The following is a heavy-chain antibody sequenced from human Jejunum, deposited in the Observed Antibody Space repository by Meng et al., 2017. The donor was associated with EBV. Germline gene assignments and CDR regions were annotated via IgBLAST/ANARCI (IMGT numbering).Heavy chain of an antibody. CDR3: ARDQNGSYFAY. CDR1: GGSVSSGGYY. Sequence: QGQRPEAGPGLVTPSEPLSLTCTVSGGSVSSGGYYWSWIRQPPGKGLEWIGYIYNSESTNYKSSLKSRVTISADTSKNQFSLRLSSVTAADTAVYYCARDQNGSYFAYWGQGTLVTVSS. D-gene: IGHD1-26*01. J-gene: IGHJ4*02. CDR2: IYNSEST. V-gene: IGHV4-61*08.